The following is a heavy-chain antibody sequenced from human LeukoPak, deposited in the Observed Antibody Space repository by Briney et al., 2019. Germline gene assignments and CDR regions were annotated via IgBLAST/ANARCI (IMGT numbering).Heavy chain of an antibody. CDR3: ARDGELRFLEWFFI. D-gene: IGHD3-3*01. CDR2: IIPIFGTA. CDR1: GGTFSSYA. J-gene: IGHJ4*02. V-gene: IGHV1-69*13. Sequence: SVKVSCKASGGTFSSYAISWVRQAPGQGLEWMGGIIPIFGTANYAQKFQGRVTITADESTSTAYMELSSLRSEDTAVYYCARDGELRFLEWFFIWGQGTLVTVSS.